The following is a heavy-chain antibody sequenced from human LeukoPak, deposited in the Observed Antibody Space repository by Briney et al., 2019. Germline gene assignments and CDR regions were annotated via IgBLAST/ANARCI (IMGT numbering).Heavy chain of an antibody. J-gene: IGHJ5*02. V-gene: IGHV3-30*02. Sequence: GGSLRLSCAASGFTFSSYAMHWVRQAPGKGLEWVAFIRYDGSNKYYTDSVRGRFTISRDNSKNTLYLQMNSLRPEDTAVYYCAKGYSSSAEWFDPWGQGTLVTVSS. CDR2: IRYDGSNK. CDR1: GFTFSSYA. CDR3: AKGYSSSAEWFDP. D-gene: IGHD6-6*01.